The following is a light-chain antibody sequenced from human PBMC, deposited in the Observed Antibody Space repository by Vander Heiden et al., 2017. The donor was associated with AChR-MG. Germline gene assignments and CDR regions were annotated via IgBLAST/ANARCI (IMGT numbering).Light chain of an antibody. V-gene: IGLV2-8*01. CDR1: SSDVGAYNY. CDR3: SSYAGSNSRGV. CDR2: EVS. J-gene: IGLJ3*02. Sequence: SALTQPPSASGSPGQSVTISCTGTSSDVGAYNYVSWYQLHPGKAPKLMIYEVSKRPSGVPDRFSGSKSGNTAALTVSGLQAEDEADYYCSSYAGSNSRGVFGGGTKLTVL.